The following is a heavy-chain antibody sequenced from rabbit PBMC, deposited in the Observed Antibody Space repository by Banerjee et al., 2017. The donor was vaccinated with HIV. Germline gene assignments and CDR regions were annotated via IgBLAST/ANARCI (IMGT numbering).Heavy chain of an antibody. D-gene: IGHD4-1*01. CDR2: IVVAKGNT. Sequence: QSLEESGGDLVKPEGSLTLTCTASGFSFIGSYWMSWVRRAPGKGLEWIGIIVVAKGNTYYASWVNGRFTISSDNAQNTLYLQLNSLTAADTATYFCVRDRGWGADFWGPGTLVTVS. J-gene: IGHJ4*01. V-gene: IGHV1S40*01. CDR3: VRDRGWGADF. CDR1: GFSFIGSYW.